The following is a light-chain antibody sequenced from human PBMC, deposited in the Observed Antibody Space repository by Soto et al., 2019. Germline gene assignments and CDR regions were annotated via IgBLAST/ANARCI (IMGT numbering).Light chain of an antibody. V-gene: IGKV3-15*01. Sequence: EVVMTQSPATLSVSPGERATLSCRASQSVSRNLAWYQQRPGRAPRLLIYDASTRATNIPTRFSGSGSGTEFTITMSRRQSEDFGVYYCQQYNHWPLYTFGQWTKLEIK. CDR2: DAS. CDR1: QSVSRN. CDR3: QQYNHWPLYT. J-gene: IGKJ2*01.